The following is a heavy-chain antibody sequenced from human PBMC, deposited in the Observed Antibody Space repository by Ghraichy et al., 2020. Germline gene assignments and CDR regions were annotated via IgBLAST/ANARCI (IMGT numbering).Heavy chain of an antibody. D-gene: IGHD4-23*01. V-gene: IGHV2-70*04. CDR2: IDWDDDK. J-gene: IGHJ2*01. CDR3: ARTSHDYGGPGWYFDL. CDR1: GFSLSTSGMR. Sequence: SGPTLVKPTQTLTLTCTFSGFSLSTSGMRVSWIRQPPGKALEWLARIDWDDDKFYSTSLKTRLTISKDTSKNQVVLTMTNMDPVDTATYYCARTSHDYGGPGWYFDLWGRGTLVTVSS.